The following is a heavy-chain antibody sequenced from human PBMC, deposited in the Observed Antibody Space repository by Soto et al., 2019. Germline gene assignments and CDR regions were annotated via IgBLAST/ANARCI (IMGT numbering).Heavy chain of an antibody. D-gene: IGHD4-17*01. Sequence: GGSLRLSCAASGFTVSSNYMSWVRQAPGKGLEWVSVIYSGGSTYYADSVKGRFTISRDNSKNTLYLQMNSLRAEDTAVYYCARDLADYGDYEGYFDYWGQGTLVTVSS. CDR1: GFTVSSNY. J-gene: IGHJ4*02. CDR2: IYSGGST. V-gene: IGHV3-66*01. CDR3: ARDLADYGDYEGYFDY.